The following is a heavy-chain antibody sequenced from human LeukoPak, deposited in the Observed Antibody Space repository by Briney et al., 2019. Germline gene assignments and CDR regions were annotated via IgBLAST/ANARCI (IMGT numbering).Heavy chain of an antibody. D-gene: IGHD6-19*01. CDR3: ASRLYSSGSFDY. J-gene: IGHJ4*02. Sequence: GGSLRLSCAASGFTFSDYYMSWIRQAPGKGLEWVSYISSSGSTIYYAESVKGRFTISRDNAKNSLYLQMNSLRAEDTAVYYCASRLYSSGSFDYWGQGTLVTVSS. CDR1: GFTFSDYY. V-gene: IGHV3-11*04. CDR2: ISSSGSTI.